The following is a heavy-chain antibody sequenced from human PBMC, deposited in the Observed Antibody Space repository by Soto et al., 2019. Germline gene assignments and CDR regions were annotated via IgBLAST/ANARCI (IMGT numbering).Heavy chain of an antibody. CDR1: GYTFTSYD. V-gene: IGHV1-8*01. Sequence: QVQLVQSGAEVKKPGASVKVSCKASGYTFTSYDINWVRQATGQGLEWMGWMNPNSDNTGYAQKLQGRVSMTRNTSISAAYMELSSLRSENTAVYYCARGGSGSSWYRFDPWGQGTLVTVSS. CDR2: MNPNSDNT. D-gene: IGHD6-13*01. J-gene: IGHJ5*02. CDR3: ARGGSGSSWYRFDP.